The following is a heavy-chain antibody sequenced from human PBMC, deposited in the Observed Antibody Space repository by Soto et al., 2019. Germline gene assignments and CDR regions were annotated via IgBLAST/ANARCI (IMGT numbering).Heavy chain of an antibody. CDR3: TSRDYDFWSGYRDFDY. CDR2: IRSKAYGGTT. J-gene: IGHJ4*02. Sequence: GSLRLSCTASGFTFGDYAMSWFRQAPGKGLEWVGFIRSKAYGGTTEYAASVKGRFTISRDDSKSIAYLQMNSLKTEDTAVYYCTSRDYDFWSGYRDFDYWGQGTLVTVSS. V-gene: IGHV3-49*03. CDR1: GFTFGDYA. D-gene: IGHD3-3*01.